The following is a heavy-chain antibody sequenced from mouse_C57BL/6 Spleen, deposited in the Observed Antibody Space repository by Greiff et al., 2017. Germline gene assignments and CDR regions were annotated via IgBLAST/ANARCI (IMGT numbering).Heavy chain of an antibody. D-gene: IGHD3-3*01. J-gene: IGHJ4*01. V-gene: IGHV1-80*01. CDR1: GYAFSSYW. CDR3: ARGDPLYAMDY. CDR2: IYPGDGDT. Sequence: LVESGAELVKPGASVKISCKASGYAFSSYWMNWVKQRPGKGLERIGQIYPGDGDTNYNGKFKGKATLTADKSSSTAYMQLSSLTSEDSAVYFCARGDPLYAMDYWGQGTSVTVSS.